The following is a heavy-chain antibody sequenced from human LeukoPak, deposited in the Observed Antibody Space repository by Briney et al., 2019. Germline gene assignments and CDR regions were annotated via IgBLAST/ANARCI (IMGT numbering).Heavy chain of an antibody. V-gene: IGHV4-30-2*01. CDR3: ARAANGDFDY. CDR2: IYHSGST. J-gene: IGHJ4*02. Sequence: SETLSLTCTVSGGSISSGGYYWSWIRQPPGKGLEWIGYIYHSGSTYYNPSLKSRVTISVDRSKNQFSLELSSVTAADTAVYYCARAANGDFDYWGQGTLVTVSS. CDR1: GGSISSGGYY. D-gene: IGHD3-10*01.